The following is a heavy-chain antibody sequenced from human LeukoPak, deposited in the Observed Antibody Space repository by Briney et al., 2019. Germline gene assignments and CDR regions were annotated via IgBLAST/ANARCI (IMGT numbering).Heavy chain of an antibody. CDR2: INPNSGGT. J-gene: IGHJ6*02. CDR1: GYTFTGYY. CDR3: ARVKVGAHYYYYYGMDV. V-gene: IGHV1-2*02. D-gene: IGHD1-26*01. Sequence: ASVKVSCKASGYTFTGYYMHWVRQAPGQGLEWMGWINPNSGGTNYAQKFQGRVTMTRDTSISTAYMELSRLRSDDTAVYYCARVKVGAHYYYYYGMDVWGQGTTVTVSS.